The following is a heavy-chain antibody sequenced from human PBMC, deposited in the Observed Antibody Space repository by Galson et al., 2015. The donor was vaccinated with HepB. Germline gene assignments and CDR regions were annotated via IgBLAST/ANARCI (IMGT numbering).Heavy chain of an antibody. CDR3: SRALPDYPFDY. D-gene: IGHD4-11*01. Sequence: SLRLSCAASGFTFGDYVMSWVRQAPGKGLEWVGLIRSKAYGGTTEYAASVKGRFTISRDDSKTIAYLQMNSLQTEDTAVYYCSRALPDYPFDYWGQGTLVTISS. V-gene: IGHV3-49*04. CDR2: IRSKAYGGTT. J-gene: IGHJ4*02. CDR1: GFTFGDYV.